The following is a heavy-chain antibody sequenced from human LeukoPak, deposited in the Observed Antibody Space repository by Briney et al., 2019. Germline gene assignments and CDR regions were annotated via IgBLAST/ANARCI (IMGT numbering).Heavy chain of an antibody. CDR1: GYSISRGYY. D-gene: IGHD3-22*01. CDR3: ATQGRGYYDSSGLYYCDY. Sequence: SETLSLTCTVSGYSISRGYYWGWIRQSPEKGLEWIASMFHSGSTYYNPSLKSRVTMSVDTSKNQFSLRLSSVTAADTAVYYCATQGRGYYDSSGLYYCDYWGQGTLVTVSS. J-gene: IGHJ4*02. V-gene: IGHV4-38-2*02. CDR2: MFHSGST.